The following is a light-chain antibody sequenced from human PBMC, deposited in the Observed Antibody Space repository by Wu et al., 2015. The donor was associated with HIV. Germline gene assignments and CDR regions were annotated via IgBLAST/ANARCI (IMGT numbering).Light chain of an antibody. CDR1: QSISSY. Sequence: DIQMTQSPSSLSASVGDRVTITCRASQSISSYLNWYQQKPGKAPKLLIYAASSLQSGVPSRFSGSGSGTDFTLTISSLQPEDFATYYCQQSYNTPXTFGGGTKVEIK. J-gene: IGKJ4*01. CDR2: AAS. V-gene: IGKV1-39*01. CDR3: QQSYNTPXT.